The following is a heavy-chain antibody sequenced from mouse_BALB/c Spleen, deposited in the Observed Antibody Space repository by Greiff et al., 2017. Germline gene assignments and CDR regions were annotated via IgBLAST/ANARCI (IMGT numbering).Heavy chain of an antibody. CDR1: GFTFSSFG. Sequence: DVMLVESGGGLVQPGGSRKLSCAASGFTFSSFGMHWVRQAPEKGLEWVAYISSGSSTIYYADTVKGRFTISRDNPKNTLFLQMTSLRSEDTAMYYCAREGYRYVDYWGQGTSVTVSS. CDR3: AREGYRYVDY. V-gene: IGHV5-17*02. D-gene: IGHD2-14*01. J-gene: IGHJ4*01. CDR2: ISSGSSTI.